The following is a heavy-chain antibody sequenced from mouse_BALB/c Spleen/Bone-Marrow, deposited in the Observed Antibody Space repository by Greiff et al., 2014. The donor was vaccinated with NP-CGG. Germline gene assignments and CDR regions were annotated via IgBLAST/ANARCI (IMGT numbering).Heavy chain of an antibody. J-gene: IGHJ2*01. CDR1: SFNIKDTY. V-gene: IGHV14-3*02. CDR2: IDPANGNT. Sequence: EVQRVESGAELVKPGASVKLSCTASSFNIKDTYMHWVKQRPEQGLEWIGRIDPANGNTKYDPKFQGKATITADTSSNTAYLQLSSLTSEDTAVYYCARYYYGSSYFDYWGQGTPLTVSS. CDR3: ARYYYGSSYFDY. D-gene: IGHD1-1*01.